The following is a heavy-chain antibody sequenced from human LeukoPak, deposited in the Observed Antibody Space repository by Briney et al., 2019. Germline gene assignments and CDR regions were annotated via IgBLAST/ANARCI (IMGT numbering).Heavy chain of an antibody. CDR1: GNTFIGNY. CDR3: VTRSYTSGWPT. J-gene: IGHJ5*02. CDR2: INPNSGGA. D-gene: IGHD6-19*01. Sequence: GASVKVSCKASGNTFIGNYIHWVRQARGQGLERMGWINPNSGGANYAQRFQGRVTMTRDTSVTTAFLDLDRLTSDDTAVYYCVTRSYTSGWPTWGQETLVTVSS. V-gene: IGHV1-2*02.